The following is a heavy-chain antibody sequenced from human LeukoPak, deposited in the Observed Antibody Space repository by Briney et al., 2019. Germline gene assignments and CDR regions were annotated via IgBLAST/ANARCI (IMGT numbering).Heavy chain of an antibody. J-gene: IGHJ6*03. V-gene: IGHV3-21*06. Sequence: GGSLRLSCAASGFTVSSNYMSWVRQAPGKGLEWVSSITSSSSYIYYADSVKGRFTISRDNAKNSLYLQMDSLRVEDTAVYYCARDPYSGSYGPYYYYYMDVWGEGTTVTISS. CDR2: ITSSSSYI. D-gene: IGHD1-26*01. CDR1: GFTVSSNY. CDR3: ARDPYSGSYGPYYYYYMDV.